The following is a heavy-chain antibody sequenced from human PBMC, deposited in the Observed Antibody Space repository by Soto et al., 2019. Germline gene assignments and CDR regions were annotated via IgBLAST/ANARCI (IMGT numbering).Heavy chain of an antibody. CDR3: AREGAGTHYYYYYGMDV. Sequence: ASEKVSCKASGYTFTSYDIKRVRQATGQGLEWMGWMNHNIGNTGYAQKFQGRVTMTSNTSISTAYMELSSVRSEDTAVYYCAREGAGTHYYYYYGMDVWGQGTTVTVSS. CDR2: MNHNIGNT. CDR1: GYTFTSYD. V-gene: IGHV1-8*01. D-gene: IGHD6-19*01. J-gene: IGHJ6*02.